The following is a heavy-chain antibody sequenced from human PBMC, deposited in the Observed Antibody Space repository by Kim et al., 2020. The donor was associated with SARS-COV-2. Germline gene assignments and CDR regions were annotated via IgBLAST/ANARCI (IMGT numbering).Heavy chain of an antibody. CDR1: GFTFNSYA. V-gene: IGHV3-23*01. Sequence: GGSLRLSCAASGFTFNSYAMSWVRQAPGKGLEWVSAISGSGGSTYYADSVKGRFTISRDNSKNTLYLQMNSLRAEDTAVYYCAKDPMILVVTLYFHHWGQGTLVTVSS. D-gene: IGHD3-22*01. CDR2: ISGSGGST. J-gene: IGHJ1*01. CDR3: AKDPMILVVTLYFHH.